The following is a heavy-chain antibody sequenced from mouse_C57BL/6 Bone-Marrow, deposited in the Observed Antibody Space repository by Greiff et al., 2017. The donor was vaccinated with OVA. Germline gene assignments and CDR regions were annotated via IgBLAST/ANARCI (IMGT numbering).Heavy chain of an antibody. CDR1: GYTFTSYW. V-gene: IGHV1-7*01. CDR3: ARYDYGDY. Sequence: QVHVKQSGAELAKPGASVKLSCKASGYTFTSYWMHRVKQRPGQGLEWIGYINPSSGYTKYNQKFKDKATLTADKSSSTAYMQLSSLTYEDSAVYYCARYDYGDYWGQGTTLTVSS. D-gene: IGHD2-4*01. J-gene: IGHJ2*01. CDR2: INPSSGYT.